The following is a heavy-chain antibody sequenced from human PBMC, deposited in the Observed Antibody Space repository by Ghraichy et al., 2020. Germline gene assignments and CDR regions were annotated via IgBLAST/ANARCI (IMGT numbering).Heavy chain of an antibody. CDR1: GFTFDDYA. CDR3: AKDSRGTAAAGTFDY. CDR2: ISWNSGSI. Sequence: GGSLRLSCAASGFTFDDYAMHWVRQAPGKGLEWVSGISWNSGSIGYADSVKGRFTISRDNAKNSLYLQMNSLRAEDTALYYCAKDSRGTAAAGTFDYWGQGTLVTVSS. D-gene: IGHD6-13*01. J-gene: IGHJ4*02. V-gene: IGHV3-9*01.